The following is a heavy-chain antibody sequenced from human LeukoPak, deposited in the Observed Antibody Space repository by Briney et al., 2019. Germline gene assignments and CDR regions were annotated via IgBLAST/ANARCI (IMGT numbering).Heavy chain of an antibody. D-gene: IGHD5-18*01. CDR1: GFTFSSYA. V-gene: IGHV3-30*04. CDR3: AKGRKGWTAMDY. CDR2: ISYDGSNK. Sequence: GGSLRLSCAASGFTFSSYAMHWVRQAPGKGLEWVAVISYDGSNKYYADSVKGRFTISRDNSKNTLYLQMDSLRAEDTAVYYCAKGRKGWTAMDYWGQGTLVTVSS. J-gene: IGHJ4*02.